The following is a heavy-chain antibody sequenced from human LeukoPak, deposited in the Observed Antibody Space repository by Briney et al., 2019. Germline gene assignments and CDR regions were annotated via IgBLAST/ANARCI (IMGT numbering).Heavy chain of an antibody. V-gene: IGHV3-23*01. CDR2: ISGSGGST. D-gene: IGHD3-10*01. CDR1: GFPFTRYG. CDR3: AKDRRAGSYDY. Sequence: GPLSLSCPASGFPFTRYGMSWVRQAPGKGLEWVSAISGSGGSTYYADSVKGRFTISRDNSKNTLYLQMNSLRAEDTAVYYCAKDRRAGSYDYWGQGSLGTVSS. J-gene: IGHJ4*02.